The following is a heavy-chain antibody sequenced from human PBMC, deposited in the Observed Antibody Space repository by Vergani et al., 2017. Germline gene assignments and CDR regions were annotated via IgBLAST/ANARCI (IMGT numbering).Heavy chain of an antibody. J-gene: IGHJ5*02. Sequence: QLQLQESGPGLLKPSETLSLTCSVSGTSISGSSDYWGWIRQPPGKGLEWIGYVYYTGSTTYNPSLKSRVTISVDTSNNQFSLRMTSLTAADTAIYYCARDRDLYCRSTTSCHSWFDPWGQGSLVTVSS. CDR2: VYYTGST. CDR1: GTSISGSSDY. CDR3: ARDRDLYCRSTTSCHSWFDP. V-gene: IGHV4-61*05. D-gene: IGHD2/OR15-2a*01.